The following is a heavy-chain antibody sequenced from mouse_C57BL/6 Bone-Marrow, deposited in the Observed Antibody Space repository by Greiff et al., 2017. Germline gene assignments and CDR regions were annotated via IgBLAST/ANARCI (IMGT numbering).Heavy chain of an antibody. V-gene: IGHV2-5*01. Sequence: QVQLQQSGPGLVQPSQSLSITCTVSGFSLTSSGVHWVRQSPGKGLEWLGVIWRGGSTDYNAAFMSRLSITKDNSKSQVFFKMNSLQADDTAIYYCAKKISCYDPYAMDYWGQGTSVTVSS. CDR1: GFSLTSSG. CDR2: IWRGGST. D-gene: IGHD2-12*01. CDR3: AKKISCYDPYAMDY. J-gene: IGHJ4*01.